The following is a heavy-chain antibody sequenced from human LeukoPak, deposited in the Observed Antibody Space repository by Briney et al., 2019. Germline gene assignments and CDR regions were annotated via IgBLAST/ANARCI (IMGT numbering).Heavy chain of an antibody. CDR1: GFTFSSYA. J-gene: IGHJ4*02. Sequence: GGSLRLSCAASGFTFSSYAMSWVRQAPGKGLEWVSAISGSGGSTYYADSVKGRFTISRDNSKNTLYLQMNSLRAEDTAVYYCAKDRYYYDSSGYPPGSPADYWGQGTLVTVSS. CDR3: AKDRYYYDSSGYPPGSPADY. D-gene: IGHD3-22*01. CDR2: ISGSGGST. V-gene: IGHV3-23*01.